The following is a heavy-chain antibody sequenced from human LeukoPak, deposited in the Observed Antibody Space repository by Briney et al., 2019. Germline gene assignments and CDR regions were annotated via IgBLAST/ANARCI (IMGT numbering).Heavy chain of an antibody. CDR3: ARDGWYYGSGSSQESY. CDR1: GFTFSSYA. D-gene: IGHD3-10*01. CDR2: ISYDGSNK. J-gene: IGHJ4*02. Sequence: HTGGSLRLSCAASGFTFSSYAMHWVRQAPGKGLEWVAVISYDGSNKYYADSVKGRFTISRDNSKNTLYLQMNSLRAEDTAVYYCARDGWYYGSGSSQESYWGQGTLVTVSS. V-gene: IGHV3-30-3*01.